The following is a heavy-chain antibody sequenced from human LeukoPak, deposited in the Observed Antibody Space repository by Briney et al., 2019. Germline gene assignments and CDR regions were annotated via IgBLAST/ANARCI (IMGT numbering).Heavy chain of an antibody. J-gene: IGHJ4*02. Sequence: SETLSLTCTVSGYYLSSGYYWVWIRQPPGKGLEWIGRIYRSVCTYYNPSLKSRVPISVDTSKNQFSLKLSSVTAADTAVYYCARDRYYDFWSGYYNDWGQGTLVTVSS. CDR1: GYYLSSGYY. D-gene: IGHD3-3*01. CDR3: ARDRYYDFWSGYYND. V-gene: IGHV4-38-2*02. CDR2: IYRSVCT.